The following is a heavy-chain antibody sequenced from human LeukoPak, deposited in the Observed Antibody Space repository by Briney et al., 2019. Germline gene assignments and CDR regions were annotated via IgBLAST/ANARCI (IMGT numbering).Heavy chain of an antibody. Sequence: GGSLRLSCAASGFTFSSYAMSWVRQAPGKGLEWVSAISGSGGSTYYADSVKGRFTVSRDNSKNTLYLQMNSLRAEDTAVYYCAKGGGHYDILTVLIWGQGTLVTVSS. J-gene: IGHJ4*02. CDR3: AKGGGHYDILTVLI. CDR1: GFTFSSYA. D-gene: IGHD3-9*01. V-gene: IGHV3-23*01. CDR2: ISGSGGST.